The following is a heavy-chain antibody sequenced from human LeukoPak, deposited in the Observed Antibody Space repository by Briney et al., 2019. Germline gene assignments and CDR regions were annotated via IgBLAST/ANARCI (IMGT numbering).Heavy chain of an antibody. D-gene: IGHD3-22*01. CDR3: ARQKPLTYYYDSSGRSDAFDI. J-gene: IGHJ3*02. V-gene: IGHV4-59*01. CDR1: GGSISIYY. Sequence: SETLSLTCSVSGGSISIYYWIWIRQPPGKGLDWIGNIYYTWITNYNPSRQSRVTISVETSKNQFSLRPTSVNAADTAVYYCARQKPLTYYYDSSGRSDAFDIWGQGTMVTVSS. CDR2: IYYTWIT.